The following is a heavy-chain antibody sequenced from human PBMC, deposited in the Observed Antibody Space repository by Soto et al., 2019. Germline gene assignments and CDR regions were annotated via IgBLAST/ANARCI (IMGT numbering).Heavy chain of an antibody. CDR3: ARGCSGCSCSSPFDY. CDR1: GYTFTSYG. D-gene: IGHD2-15*01. J-gene: IGHJ4*02. Sequence: QVQLVQSGAEVKKPGASVKVSCKASGYTFTSYGISWVRQAPGQGLEWMGWISAYNGNTNYAQKLQGRVTMTTGTSTRTAYMELRSLRSDDTAVYYCARGCSGCSCSSPFDYWGQGTLVTVSS. V-gene: IGHV1-18*01. CDR2: ISAYNGNT.